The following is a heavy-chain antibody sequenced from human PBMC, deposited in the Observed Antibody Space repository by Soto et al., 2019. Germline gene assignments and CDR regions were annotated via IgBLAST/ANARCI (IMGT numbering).Heavy chain of an antibody. CDR1: GFTFSNYG. CDR2: IWYDGSTK. V-gene: IGHV3-33*01. Sequence: QVQLVESGGGVVQPGRSLRLSCAASGFTFSNYGIHWVRQAPGKGLEWVAVIWYDGSTKYYADSVKGRFTISRDNSKNTVYLQMNSLRAEDTAVYYCASDTVDYWGQGSLVTVSS. J-gene: IGHJ4*02. CDR3: ASDTVDY.